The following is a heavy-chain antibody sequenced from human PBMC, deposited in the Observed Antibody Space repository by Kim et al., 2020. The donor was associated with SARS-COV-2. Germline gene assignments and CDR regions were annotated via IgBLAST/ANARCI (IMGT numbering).Heavy chain of an antibody. V-gene: IGHV3-15*01. CDR3: TTGPVDSNYDQTPDYYGMDV. D-gene: IGHD4-4*01. J-gene: IGHJ6*02. Sequence: GGSLRLSCAASGFTFSNAWMSWVRPAPGKGLEWVGRIKSKTDGGTTDYAAPVKGRFTISRDDSKNTLYLQMNSLKTEDTAVYYCTTGPVDSNYDQTPDYYGMDVWGQGTTVTVSS. CDR2: IKSKTDGGTT. CDR1: GFTFSNAW.